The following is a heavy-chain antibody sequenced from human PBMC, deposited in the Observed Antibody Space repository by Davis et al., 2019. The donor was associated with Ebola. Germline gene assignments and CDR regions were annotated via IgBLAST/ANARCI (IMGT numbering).Heavy chain of an antibody. CDR1: GFTFDDYA. CDR3: AKDWIFGVVSTYYFDY. D-gene: IGHD3-3*01. Sequence: SLKISCAASGFTFDDYAMHWVRQAPGKGLEWVSGISWNSGSIGYADYVKGRFTISRDNAKNTLYLQMNSLRAEDTAVYYCAKDWIFGVVSTYYFDYWGQGTLVTVSS. CDR2: ISWNSGSI. V-gene: IGHV3-9*01. J-gene: IGHJ4*02.